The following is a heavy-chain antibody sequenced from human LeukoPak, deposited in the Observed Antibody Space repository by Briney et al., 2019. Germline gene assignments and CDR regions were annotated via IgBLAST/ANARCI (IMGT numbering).Heavy chain of an antibody. V-gene: IGHV1-8*01. J-gene: IGHJ6*03. CDR2: MNPNSGNT. CDR3: ARRRDARAYVWGSDRYRRGYYYMDV. D-gene: IGHD3-16*02. CDR1: GYTFTSYD. Sequence: ASVKVSCKASGYTFTSYDINWVRQATGQGLEWMGWMNPNSGNTGYAQKFQGRVTMTRNTSISTAYMELSSLRSEDTAVYYCARRRDARAYVWGSDRYRRGYYYMDVWGKGTTVTVSS.